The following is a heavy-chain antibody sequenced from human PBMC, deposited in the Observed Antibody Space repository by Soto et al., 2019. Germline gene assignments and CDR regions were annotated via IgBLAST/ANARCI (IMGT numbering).Heavy chain of an antibody. Sequence: PGGSLRLSCAASGFTFRSYSMNWVRQAPGKGLEWVSSISSSSSYIYYADSVKGRFTISRDNAKNSLYLQMNSLRAEDTAVYYCARDHPSEWELPTWFDYWGQGTLVTVSS. CDR2: ISSSSSYI. CDR3: ARDHPSEWELPTWFDY. D-gene: IGHD1-26*01. J-gene: IGHJ4*02. V-gene: IGHV3-21*01. CDR1: GFTFRSYS.